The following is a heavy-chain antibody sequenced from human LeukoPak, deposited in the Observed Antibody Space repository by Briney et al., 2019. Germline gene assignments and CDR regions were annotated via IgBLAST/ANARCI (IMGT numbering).Heavy chain of an antibody. Sequence: SETLSLTCTVSGGSVSTYYWNWIRQPPGKGLEWIGYIYYSGSTNYNPSLKSRLTISVDTSNSQFSLKLSSVTAAETAVYYCASTSGYCSGGNCYSAFDYWGQGTLVTVSS. CDR2: IYYSGST. D-gene: IGHD2-15*01. CDR3: ASTSGYCSGGNCYSAFDY. J-gene: IGHJ4*02. CDR1: GGSVSTYY. V-gene: IGHV4-59*02.